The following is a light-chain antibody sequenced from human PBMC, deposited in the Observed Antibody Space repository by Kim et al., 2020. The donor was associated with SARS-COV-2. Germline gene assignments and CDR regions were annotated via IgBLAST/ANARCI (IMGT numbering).Light chain of an antibody. Sequence: QSVLTQPPSVSGSPGQSVTISCTGTSSDVGSYNRVSWYQQPPGTAPKLMIYEVSNRPSGVSDRFSGSKSGNTASLTISGLQAEDEADYYCSSYTSSSTLVFGGGTQLTVL. CDR3: SSYTSSSTLV. CDR2: EVS. CDR1: SSDVGSYNR. J-gene: IGLJ2*01. V-gene: IGLV2-18*02.